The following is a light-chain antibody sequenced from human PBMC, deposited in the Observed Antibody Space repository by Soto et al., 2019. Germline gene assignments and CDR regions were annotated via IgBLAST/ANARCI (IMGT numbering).Light chain of an antibody. Sequence: QTVVTQEPSLSVSPGGTVTLTCGLSSGSVSTNYYTSWYQQTPGQSPRTLIYNTNTRSSGVPDRFSGSILGNKAALTITGAQADDESDYYCVLYMSIGISVFGGGTKVTVL. CDR3: VLYMSIGISV. V-gene: IGLV8-61*01. J-gene: IGLJ2*01. CDR2: NTN. CDR1: SGSVSTNYY.